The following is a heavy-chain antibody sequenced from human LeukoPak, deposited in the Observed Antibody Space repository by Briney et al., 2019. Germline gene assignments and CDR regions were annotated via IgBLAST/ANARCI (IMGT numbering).Heavy chain of an antibody. CDR2: ISVSGGTI. V-gene: IGHV3-23*01. CDR3: AKDIRDLYYYGMDV. J-gene: IGHJ6*02. Sequence: PGGSLRLSCAASGFTFSKYAMNWVRQAPGKGLEWVSAISVSGGTINYADSVKGRFTISRDNAKNSLYLQMNSLRAEDTALYYCAKDIRDLYYYGMDVWGQGTTVTVSS. D-gene: IGHD3-10*01. CDR1: GFTFSKYA.